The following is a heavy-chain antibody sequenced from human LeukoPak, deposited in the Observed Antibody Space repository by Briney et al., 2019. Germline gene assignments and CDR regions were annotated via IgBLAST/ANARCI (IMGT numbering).Heavy chain of an antibody. D-gene: IGHD3-10*01. CDR2: ISGSADIT. V-gene: IGHV3-23*01. Sequence: GGSLRLSCAASRFTFSSYSMSWVRQAPGKGLEWVSAISGSADITHYADTVKGRFTISRDNSKNTLYLQTNSLRAEDTAVYYCGRRLGSYYVDNWGQGTLVTVSS. CDR1: RFTFSSYS. J-gene: IGHJ4*02. CDR3: GRRLGSYYVDN.